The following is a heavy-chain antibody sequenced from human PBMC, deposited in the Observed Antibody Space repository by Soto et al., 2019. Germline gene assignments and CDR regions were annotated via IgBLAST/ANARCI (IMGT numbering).Heavy chain of an antibody. CDR3: ARGSYTIFGVVMDV. CDR2: IYYSGST. D-gene: IGHD3-3*01. Sequence: SETLSLTCTVSGGSISSGDYYGSWIRQPPGKGLEWIGYIYYSGSTYYNPSLKSRVTISVDTSKNQFSLKLSSVTAADTAVYYCARGSYTIFGVVMDVWGQGTTVT. V-gene: IGHV4-30-4*01. CDR1: GGSISSGDYY. J-gene: IGHJ6*02.